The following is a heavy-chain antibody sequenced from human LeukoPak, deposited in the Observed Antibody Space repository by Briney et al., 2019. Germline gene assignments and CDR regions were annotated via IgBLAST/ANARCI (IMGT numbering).Heavy chain of an antibody. J-gene: IGHJ4*02. V-gene: IGHV3-48*04. CDR3: AREDWVDY. Sequence: GGSLRLSCAASGFTFSSYWMSWVRQAPGKGLEWVSYISSSSSTIYYADSVKGRFTISRDNAKNSLYLQMNSLRAEDTAVYYCAREDWVDYWGQGTLVTVSS. D-gene: IGHD3/OR15-3a*01. CDR1: GFTFSSYW. CDR2: ISSSSSTI.